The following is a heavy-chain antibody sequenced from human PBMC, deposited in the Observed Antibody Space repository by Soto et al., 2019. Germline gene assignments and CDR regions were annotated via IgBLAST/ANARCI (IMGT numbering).Heavy chain of an antibody. V-gene: IGHV3-11*01. Sequence: GGSLRLSCAASGFTFSDYYMSWIRQAPGKGLEWVSYISSSGSTIYYADSVKGRFTISRDNAKNSLYLQMNSLRAEDTAVYYCATTDLSEAASDYWGQGTLVTVSS. J-gene: IGHJ4*02. CDR2: ISSSGSTI. CDR1: GFTFSDYY. D-gene: IGHD2-15*01. CDR3: ATTDLSEAASDY.